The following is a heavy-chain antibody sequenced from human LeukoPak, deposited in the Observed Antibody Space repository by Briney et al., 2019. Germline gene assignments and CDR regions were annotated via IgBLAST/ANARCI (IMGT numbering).Heavy chain of an antibody. D-gene: IGHD3-9*01. CDR1: GYAFTGYN. Sequence: VASVKVSCKASGYAFTGYNMHWVRQAPGQGLEWMGWINPNSGGTNYAQKFQGRVTMTRDMSISTAYMELSRLTSDDTAVYYCARWFTITSGDYDILTSSYHRGMDVWGQGATVTVS. J-gene: IGHJ6*02. CDR2: INPNSGGT. V-gene: IGHV1-2*02. CDR3: ARWFTITSGDYDILTSSYHRGMDV.